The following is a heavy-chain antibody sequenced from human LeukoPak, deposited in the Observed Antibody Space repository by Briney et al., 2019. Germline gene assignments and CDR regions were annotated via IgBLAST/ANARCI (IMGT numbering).Heavy chain of an antibody. CDR2: ISAYNGNT. CDR1: GYTFTSYG. D-gene: IGHD4-17*01. Sequence: ASVKVSCKASGYTFTSYGISWVRQAPGQGLEWMGSISAYNGNTNHAQKLQGRVTMTTDTSTSTAYMELRSLRSDDTAVYYCARDLHDYGDYDPTFDYWGQGTLVTVSS. CDR3: ARDLHDYGDYDPTFDY. V-gene: IGHV1-18*04. J-gene: IGHJ4*02.